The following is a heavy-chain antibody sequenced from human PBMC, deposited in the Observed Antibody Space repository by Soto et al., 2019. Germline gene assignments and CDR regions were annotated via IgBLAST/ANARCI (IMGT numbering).Heavy chain of an antibody. Sequence: GGSLRLSCAASGFTFSSYSMNWVRQAPGKGLEWVSSISSSSSYIYYADSVKGRFTISRDNAKNSLYLQMNSLRAEDTAVYYCARPGRYSGYDFGYWGQGTLVTVSS. CDR1: GFTFSSYS. V-gene: IGHV3-21*01. CDR3: ARPGRYSGYDFGY. J-gene: IGHJ4*02. D-gene: IGHD5-12*01. CDR2: ISSSSSYI.